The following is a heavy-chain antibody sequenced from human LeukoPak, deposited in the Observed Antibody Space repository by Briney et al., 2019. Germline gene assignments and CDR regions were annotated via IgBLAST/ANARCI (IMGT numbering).Heavy chain of an antibody. CDR2: IYSGGNK. CDR3: ALITLGGVDSRRFDY. J-gene: IGHJ4*02. V-gene: IGHV3-53*01. Sequence: GGSLRLSCAASGFTVSSNYMSWVRQAPGKGLEWVSVIYSGGNKYYADSVKGRFTISRDNSKNRLYLQMNSLRAEDTAVYYCALITLGGVDSRRFDYWGQGTLVTVSS. CDR1: GFTVSSNY. D-gene: IGHD3-16*01.